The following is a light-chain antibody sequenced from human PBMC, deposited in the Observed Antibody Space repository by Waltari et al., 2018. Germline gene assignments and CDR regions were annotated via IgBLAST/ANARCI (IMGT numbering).Light chain of an antibody. J-gene: IGLJ3*02. V-gene: IGLV4-3*01. Sequence: LPVLTQPPSASAFLGASIKLTCTLSREHSTYTIEWYQPRPGRSPQYIMKIKNDGSHTKGDGIPARFMCSSAGPDRYLTIANLQPDDEAEYHCGESHTIDGQVGWGFGGGTKLTVL. CDR3: GESHTIDGQVGWG. CDR2: IKNDGSH. CDR1: REHSTYT.